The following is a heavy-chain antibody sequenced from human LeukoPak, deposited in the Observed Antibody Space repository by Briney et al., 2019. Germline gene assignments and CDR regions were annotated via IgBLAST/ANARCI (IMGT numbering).Heavy chain of an antibody. Sequence: GGSLRLSCAASGFTFNSYAMHWVRQAPGKGLEWVAVISYDGSNKYYADSVKGRFTISRDNSKNTLYLQMNSLRAEDTAVYYCASGTYGTWIQRHDAFDIWGQGTMVTVSS. CDR3: ASGTYGTWIQRHDAFDI. D-gene: IGHD5-18*01. J-gene: IGHJ3*02. CDR1: GFTFNSYA. CDR2: ISYDGSNK. V-gene: IGHV3-30*04.